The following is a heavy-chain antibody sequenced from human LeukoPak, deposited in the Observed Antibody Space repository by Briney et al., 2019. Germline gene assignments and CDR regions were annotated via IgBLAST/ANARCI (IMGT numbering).Heavy chain of an antibody. Sequence: GGSLRLSCAASGFTFSNAWMSWVRQAPGKGLEWVGRIKKKTDGETTDYAAPVRGRFTISRDDSKNTLYLEMNSLKSDDTAVYYCAAGTGTSDFDYWGQGTLVTVSS. CDR2: IKKKTDGETT. J-gene: IGHJ4*02. D-gene: IGHD1-1*01. V-gene: IGHV3-15*01. CDR1: GFTFSNAW. CDR3: AAGTGTSDFDY.